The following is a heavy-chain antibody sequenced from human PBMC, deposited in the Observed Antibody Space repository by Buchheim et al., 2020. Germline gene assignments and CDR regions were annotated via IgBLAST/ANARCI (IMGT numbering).Heavy chain of an antibody. Sequence: QVQMVQSGAEVRKPGASVKLSCEASGYTFSRNYVHWVRQAPGQGLEWMGLINPSGGRTEYAQKFQGRVTVAMDTSTNTVYMELTSLISEDTAIYYCARGIGDYSESSGFWSGAFDFWGQGA. CDR2: INPSGGRT. CDR1: GYTFSRNY. CDR3: ARGIGDYSESSGFWSGAFDF. J-gene: IGHJ3*01. D-gene: IGHD3-22*01. V-gene: IGHV1-46*01.